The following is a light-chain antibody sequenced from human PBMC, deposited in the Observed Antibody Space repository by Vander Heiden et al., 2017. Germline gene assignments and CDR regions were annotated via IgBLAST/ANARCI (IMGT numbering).Light chain of an antibody. V-gene: IGKV1-39*01. CDR1: QSISRY. Sequence: DIQMTQSPSSLSASVGDRITITCRASQSISRYLNWYQQIPGKAPKLLIYTASTLQSGVPSRFSGSGSGTDFTLTINRLQPEDFATYYCQQSDSSPLTFGQGTKVEIK. J-gene: IGKJ1*01. CDR2: TAS. CDR3: QQSDSSPLT.